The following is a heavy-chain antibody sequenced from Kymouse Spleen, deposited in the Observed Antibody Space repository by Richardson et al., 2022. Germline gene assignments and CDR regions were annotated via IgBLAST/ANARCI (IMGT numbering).Heavy chain of an antibody. Sequence: QVQLQQWGAGLLKPSETLSLTCAVYGGSFSGYYWSWIRQPPGKGLEWIGEINHSGSTNYNPSLKSRVTISVDTSKNQFSLKLSSVTAADTAVYYCARGSSSGPYYYYGMDVWGQGTTVTVSS. CDR2: INHSGST. V-gene: IGHV4-34*01. J-gene: IGHJ6*02. CDR3: ARGSSSGPYYYYGMDV. CDR1: GGSFSGYY. D-gene: IGHD6-6*01.